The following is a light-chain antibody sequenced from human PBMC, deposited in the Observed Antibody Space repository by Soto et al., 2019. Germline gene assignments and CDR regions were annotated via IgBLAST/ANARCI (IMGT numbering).Light chain of an antibody. CDR1: QSIKNW. CDR3: QQYSSYSQFT. Sequence: IQMAHSPSSLSASVGDRVTMTFRASQSIKNWLAWYQQKPGEAPKLLIYKASTLESGVPSRFSGSGSGTEFALTISCLQPDDAASYYCQQYSSYSQFTFGPGTKVDI. J-gene: IGKJ3*01. CDR2: KAS. V-gene: IGKV1-5*03.